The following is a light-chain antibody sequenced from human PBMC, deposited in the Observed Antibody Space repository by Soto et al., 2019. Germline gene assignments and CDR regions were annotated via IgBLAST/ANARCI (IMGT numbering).Light chain of an antibody. CDR2: TND. J-gene: IGLJ2*01. CDR3: AAWDGSLDGVL. V-gene: IGLV1-44*01. CDR1: SSNIGSNT. Sequence: QSVLTQPPSASGTPGQRVTISCSGSSSNIGSNTVNWYQQLPGTAPTLLIYTNDQRPSGVSDRFSGSKSGTSASLAISGLQSEDEADYYCAAWDGSLDGVLFGGGTKLTVL.